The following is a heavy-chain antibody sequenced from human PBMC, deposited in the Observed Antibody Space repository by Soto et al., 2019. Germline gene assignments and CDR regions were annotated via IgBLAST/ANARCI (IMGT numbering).Heavy chain of an antibody. Sequence: QVQLQESGPGLVKPSETLSLTCSVSGVSTSNHYWTWIRKPPGQGPEWIGCINYRGTTNYKASFNTRVTISVDTSKNQFSLKLTSVTTADTAVYSCARGGGSPYHDHEFDYWGQGILVTVSS. D-gene: IGHD2-2*01. CDR2: INYRGTT. J-gene: IGHJ4*02. V-gene: IGHV4-59*11. CDR1: GVSTSNHY. CDR3: ARGGGSPYHDHEFDY.